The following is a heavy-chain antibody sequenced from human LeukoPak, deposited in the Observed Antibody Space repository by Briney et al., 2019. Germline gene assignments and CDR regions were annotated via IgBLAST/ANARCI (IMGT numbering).Heavy chain of an antibody. CDR2: IYYSGST. CDR1: GGSISSSSYY. Sequence: SETLSLTCTVSGGSISSSSYYWGWIRQPPGKGLEWIGSIYYSGSTYYNPSLESRVTISVDTSKNQFSLKLSSVTAADTAVYYCARPYGAPGLDWGQGTLVTVSS. D-gene: IGHD4-17*01. J-gene: IGHJ4*02. CDR3: ARPYGAPGLD. V-gene: IGHV4-39*01.